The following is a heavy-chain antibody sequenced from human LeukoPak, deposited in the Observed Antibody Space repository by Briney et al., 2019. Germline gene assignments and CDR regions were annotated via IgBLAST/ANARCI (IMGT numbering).Heavy chain of an antibody. D-gene: IGHD3-22*01. V-gene: IGHV4-34*01. Sequence: SETLSLTCTVSGGSISSYYWSWIRQPPGKGLEWIGEINHSGSTNYNPSLKSRVTISVDTSKNQFSLKLSSVTAADTAVCYCARAERITMIVVVTYAFDIWGQGTMVTVSS. CDR1: GGSISSYY. CDR3: ARAERITMIVVVTYAFDI. J-gene: IGHJ3*02. CDR2: INHSGST.